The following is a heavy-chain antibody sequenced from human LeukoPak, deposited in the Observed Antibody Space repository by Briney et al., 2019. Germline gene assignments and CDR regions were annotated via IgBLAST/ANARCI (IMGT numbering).Heavy chain of an antibody. CDR2: INNVGANT. D-gene: IGHD3-3*01. Sequence: QTGGSLRLSCAASGFTFSSYSMSWVRQAPGKGLEWVSTINNVGANTYYADSVRGRFTISRDNSANTLFLQMNSLRAEDTAVFYCAKGSDRYYFDSWGLGTLVSVSS. J-gene: IGHJ4*02. CDR3: AKGSDRYYFDS. V-gene: IGHV3-23*01. CDR1: GFTFSSYS.